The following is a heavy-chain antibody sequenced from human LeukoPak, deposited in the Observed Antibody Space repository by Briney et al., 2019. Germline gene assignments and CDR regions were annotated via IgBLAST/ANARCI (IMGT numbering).Heavy chain of an antibody. CDR2: ISWNSGSI. D-gene: IGHD6-13*01. J-gene: IGHJ2*01. V-gene: IGHV3-9*03. CDR3: AKSGYQLLYFDL. Sequence: PGRSLRLSCAASGFTFDDYAMHGVRQAPGKGLEWVSGISWNSGSIGYADSVKGRFTISRDNAKNSLYLQMNSLRAEDMALYYCAKSGYQLLYFDLWGRGTLVTVSS. CDR1: GFTFDDYA.